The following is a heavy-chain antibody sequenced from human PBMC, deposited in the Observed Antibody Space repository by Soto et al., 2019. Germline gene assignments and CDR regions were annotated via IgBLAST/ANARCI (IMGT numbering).Heavy chain of an antibody. V-gene: IGHV3-30*14. J-gene: IGHJ4*02. D-gene: IGHD2-2*01. CDR1: GFTFSSSA. Sequence: PGGSLRLSCAASGFTFSSSAMHWVRRAPGKGLEWVAAISYYAASVKGRFTISRDNFKNTLYLQMSSLRAEDTAVYYCARRKYCSSTTCFDYWGQGTLVTVSS. CDR3: ARRKYCSSTTCFDY. CDR2: ISY.